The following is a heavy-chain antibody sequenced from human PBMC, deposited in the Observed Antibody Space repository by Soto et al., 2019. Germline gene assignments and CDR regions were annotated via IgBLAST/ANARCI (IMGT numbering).Heavy chain of an antibody. CDR1: GGSFTMYG. V-gene: IGHV1-69*01. J-gene: IGHJ6*01. Sequence: QVQLVQSGAEVKKPGSSVKVSCRPSGGSFTMYGISWVRQAPGQGLEWMGGIIPRFGSPNYAQTFQGRVTITSDESSSTGYRELSSLRIEETAIYYGAIDRIAAALGNCSGMEVWGQGNTVAVSS. CDR3: AIDRIAAALGNCSGMEV. D-gene: IGHD6-13*01. CDR2: IIPRFGSP.